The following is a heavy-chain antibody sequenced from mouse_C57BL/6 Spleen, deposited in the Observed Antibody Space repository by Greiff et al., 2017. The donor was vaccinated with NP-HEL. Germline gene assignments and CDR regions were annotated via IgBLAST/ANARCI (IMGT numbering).Heavy chain of an antibody. CDR3: ARQDYNRGYFDY. CDR1: GFTFSSYT. Sequence: EVKLVESGGGLVKPGGSLKLSCAASGFTFSSYTMSWVRQTPEKRLEWVATISGGGGNTYYPDSVKGRFTISRDNAKNTLYLQMSSLRSEDTALYYCARQDYNRGYFDYWGQGTTLTVSS. V-gene: IGHV5-9*01. CDR2: ISGGGGNT. J-gene: IGHJ2*01. D-gene: IGHD1-3*01.